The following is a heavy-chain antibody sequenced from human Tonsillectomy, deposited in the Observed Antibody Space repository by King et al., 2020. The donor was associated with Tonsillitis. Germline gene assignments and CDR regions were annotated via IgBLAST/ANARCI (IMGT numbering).Heavy chain of an antibody. Sequence: TLKESGPTLVRPTQTLTLTCTCSGFSISTSGVGVGWIRQPPGKALEWLALIYWDDDKHYTPSLKNRLTITKDTSKNQVVLIMTNIGPVDTGTYYCVHTGFSRTWDVFGDWFDPWRQGTRVTVSS. J-gene: IGHJ5*02. CDR1: GFSISTSGVG. V-gene: IGHV2-5*02. CDR3: VHTGFSRTWDVFGDWFDP. D-gene: IGHD3-16*01. CDR2: IYWDDDK.